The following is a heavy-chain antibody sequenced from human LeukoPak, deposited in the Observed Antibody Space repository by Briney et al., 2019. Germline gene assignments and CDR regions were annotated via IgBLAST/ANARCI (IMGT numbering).Heavy chain of an antibody. J-gene: IGHJ6*02. CDR3: ARSYYGSGTSYGMDV. V-gene: IGHV3-7*01. D-gene: IGHD3-10*01. Sequence: GGSLRLSCAVSGFTFSRHWMSWVRQAPGKGLEWLANIKQDGSEKYYVDSVEGRFTISRDNAKNSPYLQMNSLRAEDTAVYYCARSYYGSGTSYGMDVWGQGTTVTVSS. CDR1: GFTFSRHW. CDR2: IKQDGSEK.